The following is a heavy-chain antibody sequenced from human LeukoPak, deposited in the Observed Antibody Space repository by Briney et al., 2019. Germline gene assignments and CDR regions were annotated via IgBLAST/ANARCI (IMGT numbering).Heavy chain of an antibody. J-gene: IGHJ3*01. CDR1: GFTFSDYA. Sequence: PGGSLRLSCAASGFTFSDYAMHWVRQAPGKGLEYVSLISSNGGSTYHANSVKGRFTISRDNSKDTLSLQMGSLRAEDMAVYYCARSNCSTTTCLFNAFDVWGQGTMVIVSS. V-gene: IGHV3-64*01. CDR3: ARSNCSTTTCLFNAFDV. CDR2: ISSNGGST. D-gene: IGHD2-2*01.